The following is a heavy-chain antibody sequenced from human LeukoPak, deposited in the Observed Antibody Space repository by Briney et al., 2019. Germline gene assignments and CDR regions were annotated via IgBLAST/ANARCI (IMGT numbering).Heavy chain of an antibody. V-gene: IGHV1-18*01. J-gene: IGHJ3*02. CDR3: ARANPHERGDAFDI. CDR1: GYTFTTYG. Sequence: ASVKVSCKASGYTFTTYGISWVRQAPGQGLEWMGWISSYNGNTNYAQKLQGRVTMTTDTSTSTAYMELSSLRSEDTAVYYCARANPHERGDAFDIWGQGTMVTVSS. D-gene: IGHD1-1*01. CDR2: ISSYNGNT.